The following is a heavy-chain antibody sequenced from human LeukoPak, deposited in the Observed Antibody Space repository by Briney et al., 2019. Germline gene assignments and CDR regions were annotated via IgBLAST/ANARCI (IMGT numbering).Heavy chain of an antibody. CDR1: GYTFTSYG. D-gene: IGHD3-22*01. J-gene: IGHJ3*02. CDR2: ISAYNGNT. V-gene: IGHV1-18*01. Sequence: AASVKVSCKASGYTFTSYGISWVRQAPGQGLEWMGWISAYNGNTNYAQKLQGRVTMTTDTSTSTAYMELRSLRSDDTAVYYCARVRVTMIVEETFDIWGQGTMVTVSS. CDR3: ARVRVTMIVEETFDI.